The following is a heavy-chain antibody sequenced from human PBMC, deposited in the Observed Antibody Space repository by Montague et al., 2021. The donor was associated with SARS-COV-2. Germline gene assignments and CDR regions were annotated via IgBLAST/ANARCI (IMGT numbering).Heavy chain of an antibody. CDR2: ISDRGNT. J-gene: IGHJ6*02. V-gene: IGHV4-59*11. Sequence: SETLSLTCSVSGDSISNHYWSWIRQPPGKGLEWIGYISDRGNTKYNTSLKSPVTISAGTPKNQSSLRLSSVTAADTAVYYCANFRRTQLLFGTLYYGMDVWGQGTTVTVSS. CDR3: ANFRRTQLLFGTLYYGMDV. CDR1: GDSISNHY. D-gene: IGHD2-2*01.